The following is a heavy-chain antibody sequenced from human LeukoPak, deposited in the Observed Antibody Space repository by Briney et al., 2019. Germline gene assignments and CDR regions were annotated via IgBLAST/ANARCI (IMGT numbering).Heavy chain of an antibody. V-gene: IGHV4-39*07. CDR3: ARGDYGGNPFDY. D-gene: IGHD4-23*01. J-gene: IGHJ4*02. CDR2: IYYSGST. Sequence: SETLSLTCTVSGGSISSSSYYWGWIRQPPGKGLEWIGSIYYSGSTYYNPSLKSRVTISVDTSKNQFSLKLSSVTAADTAVYYCARGDYGGNPFDYWGQGTLVTVSS. CDR1: GGSISSSSYY.